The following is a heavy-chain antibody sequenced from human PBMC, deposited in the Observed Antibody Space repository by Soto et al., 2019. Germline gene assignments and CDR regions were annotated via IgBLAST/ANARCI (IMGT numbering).Heavy chain of an antibody. D-gene: IGHD3-10*01. CDR3: NLWFGEFY. CDR2: IKSKTDGGTT. V-gene: IGHV3-15*01. Sequence: GGSLRISCAAAGDTCSNAWMSWVRQSPGKGLEWVGRIKSKTDGGTTDYAAPVKGRFTISRDDSKNTLYLQMNSLKTEDTAGYYCNLWFGEFYLCQGTLVTVSP. CDR1: GDTCSNAW. J-gene: IGHJ4*02.